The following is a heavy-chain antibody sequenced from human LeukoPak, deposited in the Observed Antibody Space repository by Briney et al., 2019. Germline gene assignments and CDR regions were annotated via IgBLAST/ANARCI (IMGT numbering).Heavy chain of an antibody. CDR3: ARKVVREINYYYYGMDV. J-gene: IGHJ6*02. Sequence: ASVKVSCKASGYTFTSYGMNWVRQAPGQGLEWMGWINTNTGDPTYAQGFTGRFVFSLDASVSTAYLQISSLKPEDTAVYYCARKVVREINYYYYGMDVWGRGTTVTVS. CDR1: GYTFTSYG. D-gene: IGHD3-10*01. CDR2: INTNTGDP. V-gene: IGHV7-4-1*02.